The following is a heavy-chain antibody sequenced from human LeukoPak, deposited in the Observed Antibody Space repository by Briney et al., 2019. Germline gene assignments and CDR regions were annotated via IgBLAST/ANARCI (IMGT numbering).Heavy chain of an antibody. CDR3: ARLSPPYYYDSSGYENWFDP. CDR2: IYYSGST. Sequence: KPSETLSLTCTVSGGSISSYYWSWIRQPPGKGLEWIGSIYYSGSTYYNPSLKSRVTISVDTSKNQFSLKLSSVTAADTAVYYCARLSPPYYYDSSGYENWFDPWGQGTLVTVSS. V-gene: IGHV4-59*05. CDR1: GGSISSYY. D-gene: IGHD3-22*01. J-gene: IGHJ5*02.